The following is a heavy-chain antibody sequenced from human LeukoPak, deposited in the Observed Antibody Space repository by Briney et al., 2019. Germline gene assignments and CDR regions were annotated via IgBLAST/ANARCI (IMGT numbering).Heavy chain of an antibody. V-gene: IGHV3-66*01. CDR1: GVSVSSNF. CDR3: TRDPPAVAINTYA. J-gene: IGHJ5*02. D-gene: IGHD6-13*01. CDR2: IDSGGET. Sequence: PGGSLRLSCAASGVSVSSNFMIWVRQAPGKWLEWVSLIDSGGETSYADSVKGRFSISRDNSKNTLYLQMNSLRVEDTAVYYCTRDPPAVAINTYAWGQGTLVTVSS.